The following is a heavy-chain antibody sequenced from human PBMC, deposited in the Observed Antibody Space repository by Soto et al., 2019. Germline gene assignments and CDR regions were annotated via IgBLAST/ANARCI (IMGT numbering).Heavy chain of an antibody. CDR3: AREAIAVVPAALDHYYGMDV. CDR2: ISAYNGNT. J-gene: IGHJ6*02. CDR1: WYTSTSYG. V-gene: IGHV1-18*01. D-gene: IGHD2-2*01. Sequence: ASVKVSCKASWYTSTSYGISWVRQSPEQGLEWMGWISAYNGNTNYAQKLQGRVTMTTDTSTSTAYMELRGLRSDDTAVHSCAREAIAVVPAALDHYYGMDVWGQGTTITV.